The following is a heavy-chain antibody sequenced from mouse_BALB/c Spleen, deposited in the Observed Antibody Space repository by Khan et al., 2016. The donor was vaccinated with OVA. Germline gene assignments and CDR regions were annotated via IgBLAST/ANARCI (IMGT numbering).Heavy chain of an antibody. CDR3: ARSITTSEGYYYAMDY. CDR2: ISSGGHYT. V-gene: IGHV5-6*01. Sequence: EVQLVESGGDLVNPGGSLKLSCAASGFTFSSYGMSWVRQTPDKRLEWVATISSGGHYTYFPDSVRGRFTISRDNAKNTLYQQMSSLKSEDTAMYYCARSITTSEGYYYAMDYWGQGTSVTVSS. J-gene: IGHJ4*01. CDR1: GFTFSSYG. D-gene: IGHD1-1*01.